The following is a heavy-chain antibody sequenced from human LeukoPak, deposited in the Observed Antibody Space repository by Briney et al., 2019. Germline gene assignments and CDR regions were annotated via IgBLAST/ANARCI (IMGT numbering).Heavy chain of an antibody. J-gene: IGHJ4*02. Sequence: LETLSLTCTVSGGSISSSSYYWGWIRQPPGKGLEWIRSVYYSGRTYDNPSLKSRVTVSVDTSKSQFSLKLSSVTAADTAVYYCARLLYDRSGYYYFDSWGQGTLVTVSS. CDR3: ARLLYDRSGYYYFDS. D-gene: IGHD3-22*01. CDR2: VYYSGRT. CDR1: GGSISSSSYY. V-gene: IGHV4-39*01.